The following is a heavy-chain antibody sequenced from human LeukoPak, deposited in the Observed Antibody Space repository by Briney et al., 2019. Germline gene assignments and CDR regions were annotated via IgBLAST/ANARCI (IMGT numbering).Heavy chain of an antibody. CDR1: GFTFSSYG. CDR2: ISYDGSNK. Sequence: GGSLRLSCAASGFTFSSYGMHWVRQAPGKGLEWVAVISYDGSNKYYADSVKGRFTISRDNSKNTLYLQMNSLRAEDTAVYYCAKPYYYDSSGYPVGYFDYWGQGTLVTVSS. CDR3: AKPYYYDSSGYPVGYFDY. V-gene: IGHV3-30*18. D-gene: IGHD3-22*01. J-gene: IGHJ4*02.